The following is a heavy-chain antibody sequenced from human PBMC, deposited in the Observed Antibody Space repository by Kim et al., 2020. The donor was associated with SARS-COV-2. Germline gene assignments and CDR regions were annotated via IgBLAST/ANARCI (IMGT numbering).Heavy chain of an antibody. CDR3: AKDTTPREGRSYGFDP. Sequence: ASVKVSCKASGYTFTNYGISWVRQAPGHGLEWMGWISAYNGNTNYAQKVQGRATMTKDTTTSTVYMELRSLTSDETAIYYCAKDTTPREGRSYGFDPWGQGTLFTVSS. J-gene: IGHJ5*02. CDR1: GYTFTNYG. D-gene: IGHD1-1*01. V-gene: IGHV1-18*01. CDR2: ISAYNGNT.